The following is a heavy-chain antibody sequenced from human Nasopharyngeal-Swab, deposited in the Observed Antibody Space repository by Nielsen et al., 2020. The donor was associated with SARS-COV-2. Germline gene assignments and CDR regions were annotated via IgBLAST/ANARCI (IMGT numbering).Heavy chain of an antibody. CDR1: GFTFSSYT. CDR2: IKSDGSDI. Sequence: GESLKISCAASGFTFSSYTMHWVRQAPGKGLVWVSRIKSDGSDINYADSVKGRFTISRDNAKNTLYLQMHSLRAEDTAVYYCARGAGTLSNWYFDPWGRGTLVRVSS. CDR3: ARGAGTLSNWYFDP. V-gene: IGHV3-74*01. J-gene: IGHJ2*01.